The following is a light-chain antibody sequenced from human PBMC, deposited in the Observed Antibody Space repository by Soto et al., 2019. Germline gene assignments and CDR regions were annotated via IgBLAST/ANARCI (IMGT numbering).Light chain of an antibody. CDR3: QQYGSSPLFT. J-gene: IGKJ3*01. CDR1: QSVSSSY. V-gene: IGKV3-20*01. CDR2: GAA. Sequence: EIVLTQSPGILSLSPGERATLSCRASQSVSSSYLAWYQQKPGQAPRLLIYGAASRTSGIPDMFSGSVSGTDLPLTITRLEPEDFAVYCCQQYGSSPLFTFGPGTKVDIK.